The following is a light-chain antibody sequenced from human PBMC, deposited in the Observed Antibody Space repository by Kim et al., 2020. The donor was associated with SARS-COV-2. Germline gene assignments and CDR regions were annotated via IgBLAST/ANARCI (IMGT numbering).Light chain of an antibody. Sequence: QSALTQPPSVSGSLGHAVTISCTGTSNDVGSYDRVSWYKQPPGTAPKLMIYEVNNRPSGVPDRFSGSKSGYTAYLTISGLQADDEAEYFCSSYTSSSICVFGGGTKVTVL. CDR2: EVN. V-gene: IGLV2-18*02. CDR1: SNDVGSYDR. CDR3: SSYTSSSICV. J-gene: IGLJ2*01.